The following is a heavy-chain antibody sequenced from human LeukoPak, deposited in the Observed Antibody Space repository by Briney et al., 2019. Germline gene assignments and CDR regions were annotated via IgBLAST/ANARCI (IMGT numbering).Heavy chain of an antibody. CDR1: GFTFSDYY. CDR2: INHSGST. D-gene: IGHD3/OR15-3a*01. V-gene: IGHV4-34*01. Sequence: LRLSCAASGFTFSDYYMSWIRQPPGKGLEWIGEINHSGSTNYNPSLKSRVTISVDTSKNQFSLKLSSVTAADTAVYYCARGGEGTHDYWGQGTLVTVSS. CDR3: ARGGEGTHDY. J-gene: IGHJ4*02.